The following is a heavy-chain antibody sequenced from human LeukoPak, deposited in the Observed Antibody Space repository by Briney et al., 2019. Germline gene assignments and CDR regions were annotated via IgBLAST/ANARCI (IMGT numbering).Heavy chain of an antibody. J-gene: IGHJ3*02. CDR2: ISSRRGNAI. Sequence: GGSRRLSCAASGFTFGSYGMSWVRQAPGKGLEWVSYISSRRGNAIYYADSVRGRFTISRDDATNSLNLQMHNLRVEDTAVYYCAKEVAGQDTRWLHAFDIWGQGTMVTVSS. CDR1: GFTFGSYG. D-gene: IGHD3-10*01. V-gene: IGHV3-48*04. CDR3: AKEVAGQDTRWLHAFDI.